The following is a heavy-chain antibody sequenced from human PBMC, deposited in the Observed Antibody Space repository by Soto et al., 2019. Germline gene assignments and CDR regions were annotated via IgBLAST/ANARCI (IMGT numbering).Heavy chain of an antibody. D-gene: IGHD6-19*01. V-gene: IGHV1-18*01. CDR1: AYTSTLYD. CDR3: ATALGTSGWFDY. Sequence: QVHLVQSGAEVKRPGASVKVSCKASAYTSTLYDITWVRQAPGQGLEWMGWIRAHNGETKFARKFQDRVTMTTDPSSSTVFMDLRTLTSDDTAVYYCATALGTSGWFDYWGQGTLVTVPS. J-gene: IGHJ4*02. CDR2: IRAHNGET.